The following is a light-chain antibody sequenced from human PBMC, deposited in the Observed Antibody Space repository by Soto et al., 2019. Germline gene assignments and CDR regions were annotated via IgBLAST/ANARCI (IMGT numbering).Light chain of an antibody. CDR1: HSISNSN. V-gene: IGKV3-20*01. Sequence: EIVLTQSPGTLSLSPGERATLSCRASHSISNSNLAWYQHKPGQAPSLLIFGASNSATGIPDRFSGSVSGTDFISRIEPLEFEDFAVYHCRDSACKFGRGTKVDIK. CDR3: RDSACK. J-gene: IGKJ1*01. CDR2: GAS.